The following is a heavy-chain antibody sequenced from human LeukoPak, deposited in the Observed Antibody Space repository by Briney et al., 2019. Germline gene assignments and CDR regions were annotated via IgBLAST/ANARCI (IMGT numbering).Heavy chain of an antibody. Sequence: GGSLRLSCAASGFTFSSYGMHWVRQAPGKGLEWVAVIWYGGSNKYYADSVKGRFTISRDNSKNTLYLQMNSLRAEDTAVYYCAKGGAVVPPGDYWGQGTLVTVSS. CDR3: AKGGAVVPPGDY. CDR2: IWYGGSNK. D-gene: IGHD6-19*01. V-gene: IGHV3-33*06. CDR1: GFTFSSYG. J-gene: IGHJ4*02.